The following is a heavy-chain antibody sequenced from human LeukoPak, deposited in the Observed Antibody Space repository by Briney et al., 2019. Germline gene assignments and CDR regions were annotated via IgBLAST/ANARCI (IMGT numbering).Heavy chain of an antibody. Sequence: GGSLRLSCAASGFTFSHAWMSWVRQAPGKGLEWVSSISTSSSYIYYADSVKGRFTISRDNAKNSLYLQMNSLRAEDTAVFYCARLRWEQTGYSSDYWGQGTLVTVSS. D-gene: IGHD4-23*01. V-gene: IGHV3-21*06. CDR1: GFTFSHAW. J-gene: IGHJ4*02. CDR3: ARLRWEQTGYSSDY. CDR2: ISTSSSYI.